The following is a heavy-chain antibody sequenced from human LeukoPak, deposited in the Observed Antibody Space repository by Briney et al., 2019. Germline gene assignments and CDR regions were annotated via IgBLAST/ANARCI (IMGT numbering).Heavy chain of an antibody. J-gene: IGHJ6*02. CDR2: IWSDGSNK. CDR3: ARDMTYYYGMDV. D-gene: IGHD3-16*01. V-gene: IGHV3-33*01. Sequence: GGSLRLSCAASGFTFSSYGMHWVRQAPGKGLEWVAVIWSDGSNKYYADSVKGRFTISRDNSKNTLYVQMNSLRAEDTAVYYCARDMTYYYGMDVWGQGTTVTVSS. CDR1: GFTFSSYG.